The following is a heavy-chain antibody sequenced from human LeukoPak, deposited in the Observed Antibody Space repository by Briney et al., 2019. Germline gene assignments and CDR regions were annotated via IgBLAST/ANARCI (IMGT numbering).Heavy chain of an antibody. CDR2: ISWNSGSI. Sequence: GRSLRLSCAASGFTFDDYAMHWVRQAPGKGLEWVSGISWNSGSIGYADSVKGRFTISRDNAKNSLYLQMNSPRAEDTALYYCAKDRYYDSSGYLDYWGQGTLVTVSS. J-gene: IGHJ4*02. CDR1: GFTFDDYA. CDR3: AKDRYYDSSGYLDY. D-gene: IGHD3-22*01. V-gene: IGHV3-9*01.